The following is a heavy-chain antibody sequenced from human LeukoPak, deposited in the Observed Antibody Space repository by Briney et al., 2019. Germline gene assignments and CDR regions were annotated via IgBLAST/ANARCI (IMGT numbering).Heavy chain of an antibody. CDR3: AKSLHSSYAYDGSDY. CDR2: IRYDGSNK. V-gene: IGHV3-30*02. Sequence: GGSLRLSCAASGFIFSDYYMSWIRQAPGKGLEWVAFIRYDGSNKYYADSVKGRFTISRDNSKNTLYLQMNSLRAEDTAVYYCAKSLHSSYAYDGSDYWGQGTLVTVSS. CDR1: GFIFSDYY. J-gene: IGHJ4*02. D-gene: IGHD5-18*01.